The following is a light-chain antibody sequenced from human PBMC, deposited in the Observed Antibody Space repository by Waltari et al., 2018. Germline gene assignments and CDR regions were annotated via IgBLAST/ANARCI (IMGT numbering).Light chain of an antibody. CDR3: QQRSNWPPIT. V-gene: IGKV3-11*01. CDR2: DAS. CDR1: QSVSSY. Sequence: ATLSLSPGERATLSCRASQSVSSYLAWYQQKPGQAPRLLIYDASNRATGIPARFSGSGSGTDFTLTISSLEPEDFAVYYCQQRSNWPPITFGQGTRLEIK. J-gene: IGKJ5*01.